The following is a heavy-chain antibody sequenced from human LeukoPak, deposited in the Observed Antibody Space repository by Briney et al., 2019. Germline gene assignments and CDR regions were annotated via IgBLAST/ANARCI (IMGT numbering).Heavy chain of an antibody. V-gene: IGHV3-7*01. CDR1: GFTFGSCW. Sequence: GGSLRLSCAASGFTFGSCWMNWVRQTPGKGLEWVANINQDGSQKFYVDSVKGRFTISRDNANNSLYLQMNSLRAEDTAVYYCARALTTLTYEGYWGQGTLVTVSS. D-gene: IGHD1-1*01. CDR3: ARALTTLTYEGY. J-gene: IGHJ4*02. CDR2: INQDGSQK.